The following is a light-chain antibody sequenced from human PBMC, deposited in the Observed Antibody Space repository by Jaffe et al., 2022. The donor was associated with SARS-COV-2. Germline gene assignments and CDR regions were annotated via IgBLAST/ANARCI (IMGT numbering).Light chain of an antibody. V-gene: IGLV1-51*01. J-gene: IGLJ2*01. CDR2: DNN. CDR3: GTWDSSLSAGRV. Sequence: QSVLTQPPSVSAAPGQKVIISCSGSSSNIGNNYVSWYQHLPGTAPKLLIYDNNKRPSGIPDRFSGSKSGTSATLGITGLQTGDEADYYCGTWDSSLSAGRVFGGGTKLTVL. CDR1: SSNIGNNY.